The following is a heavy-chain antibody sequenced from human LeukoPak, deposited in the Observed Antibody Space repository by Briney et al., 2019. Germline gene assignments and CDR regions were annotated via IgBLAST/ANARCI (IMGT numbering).Heavy chain of an antibody. D-gene: IGHD1-26*01. Sequence: ASVKVSCKASGYTFTGYYMHWVRQAPGQGLEWMGRINPNNGATSYAQKLQGRVTITGDTSISTAYMELSSLRSDDTAVYYCTRESGSYHGNDYWGQGTLVTVSS. CDR3: TRESGSYHGNDY. V-gene: IGHV1-2*06. CDR1: GYTFTGYY. J-gene: IGHJ4*02. CDR2: INPNNGAT.